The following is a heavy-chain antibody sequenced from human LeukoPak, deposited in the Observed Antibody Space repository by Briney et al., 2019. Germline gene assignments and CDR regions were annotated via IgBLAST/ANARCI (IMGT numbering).Heavy chain of an antibody. CDR2: IYPGDSDT. CDR3: ARPRWATTYFDY. D-gene: IGHD5-24*01. Sequence: GESLKISCKGSGYQFSNYWIAWVRQMPGKGLEWMGIIYPGDSDTRYSPSFQGQVTISADKSVSTASLQWSSLKASDTGFYYCARPRWATTYFDYWGQGTLVTVSS. J-gene: IGHJ4*02. V-gene: IGHV5-51*01. CDR1: GYQFSNYW.